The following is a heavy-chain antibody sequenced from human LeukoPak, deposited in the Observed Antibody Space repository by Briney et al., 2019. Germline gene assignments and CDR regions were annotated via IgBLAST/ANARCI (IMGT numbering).Heavy chain of an antibody. Sequence: SETLSLTCTVSGGSISSYYWSWIRQPPGKGLEWIGYIYYSGSTNYNPSLKSRVTISVDTSKNQFSLKLSSVTAADTAVHYCARHSAYSGYENWGQGTLVTVSS. J-gene: IGHJ4*02. CDR1: GGSISSYY. D-gene: IGHD5-12*01. CDR3: ARHSAYSGYEN. CDR2: IYYSGST. V-gene: IGHV4-59*08.